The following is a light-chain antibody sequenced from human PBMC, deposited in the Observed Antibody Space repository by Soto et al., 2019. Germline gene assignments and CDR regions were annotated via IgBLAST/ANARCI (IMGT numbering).Light chain of an antibody. CDR3: QQSYLTPRT. V-gene: IGKV1-39*01. CDR2: AAS. CDR1: QRISTS. J-gene: IGKJ2*01. Sequence: IQMTQSPSSLSASVGDRVTITCRASQRISTSLNWYQHKVGRAPNLLMYAASSLQTWVPSRFSGSGSGTDFTLNISSLQPADFATYYCQQSYLTPRTFGQGTKLEIK.